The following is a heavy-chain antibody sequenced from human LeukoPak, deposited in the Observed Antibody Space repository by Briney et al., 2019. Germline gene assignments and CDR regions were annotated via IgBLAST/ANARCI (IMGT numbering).Heavy chain of an antibody. J-gene: IGHJ4*02. Sequence: GGSLRLSCAASGFTFSSYSMNWVRQAPGKGLEWVASINSSSSYIYYADSVKGRFTITRDTAKNSLYLQMNRRRAEDTPVYYCARAIAVWDYWGQGTLVTVSP. CDR2: INSSSSYI. D-gene: IGHD6-19*01. V-gene: IGHV3-21*01. CDR1: GFTFSSYS. CDR3: ARAIAVWDY.